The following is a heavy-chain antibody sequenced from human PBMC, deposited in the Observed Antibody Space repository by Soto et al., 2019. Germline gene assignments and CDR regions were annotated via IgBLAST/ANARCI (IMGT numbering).Heavy chain of an antibody. Sequence: QLQLLESGPGLVKPSEPLSLSCTVAGASITRDFAYWVWIRQPPGKGLEWIGSIHDRGSTYYNPTLNSPVTITVDTSTNQFYLTPSSVTAADTAVYYCARHSGEGYTPWDSWGQGTLVTVSS. CDR1: GASITRDFAY. D-gene: IGHD3-10*01. V-gene: IGHV4-39*01. CDR2: IHDRGST. J-gene: IGHJ4*02. CDR3: ARHSGEGYTPWDS.